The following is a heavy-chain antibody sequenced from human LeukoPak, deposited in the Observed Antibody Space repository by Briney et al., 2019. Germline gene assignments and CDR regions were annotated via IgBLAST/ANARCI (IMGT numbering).Heavy chain of an antibody. CDR3: ARGLHYYGSGSYYYYGMDV. V-gene: IGHV4-34*01. D-gene: IGHD3-10*01. Sequence: SETLSLTCAVYGGSFSGYYWSWIRQPPGKGLEWIGEINHSGSTNYNPSLKSRVTISVDTSKNQFSLKLSSVTAADTAVYYRARGLHYYGSGSYYYYGMDVWGKGTTVTVSS. CDR2: INHSGST. J-gene: IGHJ6*04. CDR1: GGSFSGYY.